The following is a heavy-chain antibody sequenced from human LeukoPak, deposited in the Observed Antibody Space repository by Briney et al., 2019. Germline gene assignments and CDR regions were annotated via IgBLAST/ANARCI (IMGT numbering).Heavy chain of an antibody. CDR1: GFTFSSYA. Sequence: GGSLRLSCAASGFTFSSYAMNWVRQAPGKGLEWVSIIYSGGSTYYADSVKGRFTISRDNSKNTLYLQMNSLRVEDTAVYYCARSDYSHFDYWGQGTLVTVSS. J-gene: IGHJ4*02. CDR3: ARSDYSHFDY. CDR2: IYSGGST. V-gene: IGHV3-66*02. D-gene: IGHD3-16*01.